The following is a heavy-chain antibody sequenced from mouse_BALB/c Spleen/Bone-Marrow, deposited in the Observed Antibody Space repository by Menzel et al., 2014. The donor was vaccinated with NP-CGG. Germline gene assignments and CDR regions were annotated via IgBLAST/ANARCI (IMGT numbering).Heavy chain of an antibody. V-gene: IGHV1-63*02. Sequence: QVQLQQSGAELVRPGTSVKISCKASGYTSTNYWLGWVKQRPGHGLEWIGDIYPGGGYTNYNEKFKGKATLTADTSSSTAYKQLSSLTSEDSAVYFCARKDYGSSYPFAYWGQGTLVTVSA. CDR2: IYPGGGYT. CDR1: GYTSTNYW. CDR3: ARKDYGSSYPFAY. J-gene: IGHJ3*01. D-gene: IGHD1-1*01.